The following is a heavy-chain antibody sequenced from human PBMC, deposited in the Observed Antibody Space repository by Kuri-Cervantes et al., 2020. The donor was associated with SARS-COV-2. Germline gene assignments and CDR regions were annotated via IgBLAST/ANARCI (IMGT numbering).Heavy chain of an antibody. J-gene: IGHJ6*02. CDR3: ARARTTSYYDFWSGYYFHYYYGMDV. V-gene: IGHV3-48*02. CDR1: GFSSSSYG. CDR2: ISSSGSTI. D-gene: IGHD3-3*01. Sequence: GESLKISCAASGFSSSSYGMNWVRQAPGKGLEWVSYISSSGSTIYYADSVKGRFTISRDNAKNSLYLQMNSLRDEDTAVYYCARARTTSYYDFWSGYYFHYYYGMDVWGQGTTVTVSS.